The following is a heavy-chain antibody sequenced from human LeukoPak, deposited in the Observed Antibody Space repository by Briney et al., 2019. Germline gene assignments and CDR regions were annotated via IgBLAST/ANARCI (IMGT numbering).Heavy chain of an antibody. V-gene: IGHV4-34*01. CDR3: ARRYSSGWPGDYFDY. CDR2: FNHNGIT. Sequence: PSETLSLTCGVYGGSFSAYDYWIWIRQPPGKGLEWIGEFNHNGITSYNPSLKSRVTISIDTSKNQFSLKLNSVTAADTAVYYCARRYSSGWPGDYFDYWGQGTLVTVSS. CDR1: GGSFSAYDY. D-gene: IGHD6-19*01. J-gene: IGHJ4*02.